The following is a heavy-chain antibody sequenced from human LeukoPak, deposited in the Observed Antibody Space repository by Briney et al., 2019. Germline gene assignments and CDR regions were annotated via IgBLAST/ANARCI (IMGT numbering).Heavy chain of an antibody. D-gene: IGHD6-19*01. J-gene: IGHJ3*02. V-gene: IGHV4-34*01. CDR2: INHSGST. Sequence: SETLSLTCAVYGGSFSGYYWSWIRQPPGKGLEWIGEINHSGSTKYNPSLKIRGTISVDTSKNQFSLKLSSVTAADTAVYYCAREGQWLVPWAAFDIWGQGTMVTVSS. CDR1: GGSFSGYY. CDR3: AREGQWLVPWAAFDI.